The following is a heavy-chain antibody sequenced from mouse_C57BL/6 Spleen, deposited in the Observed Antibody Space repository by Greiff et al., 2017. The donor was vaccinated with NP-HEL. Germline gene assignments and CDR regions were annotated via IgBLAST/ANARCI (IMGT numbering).Heavy chain of an antibody. V-gene: IGHV1-52*01. CDR2: IDPSDSET. CDR3: ARWRGLYFDY. CDR1: GYTFTSYW. J-gene: IGHJ2*01. Sequence: VQLQQPGAELVRPGSSVKLSCKASGYTFTSYWLHWVKQRPIQGLEWIGNIDPSDSETHYNQKFKDKATLTVDKSSSTAYMQLSSLTSEDSAVYYCARWRGLYFDYWGQGTTLTVSS.